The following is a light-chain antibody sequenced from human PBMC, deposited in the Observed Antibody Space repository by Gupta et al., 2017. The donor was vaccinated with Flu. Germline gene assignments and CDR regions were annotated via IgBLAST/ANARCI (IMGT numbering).Light chain of an antibody. CDR1: SHDIGGNSY. Sequence: QSALTQPPSASGSPGQSVALSCTGTSHDIGGNSYGPWYQRHPGKAPNLKIYALNKRPPGVPSRFSGSNSGNTASLTVSGLQAEDESDYYCCSYGINYVFGSGTKVTVL. J-gene: IGLJ1*01. CDR3: CSYGINYV. V-gene: IGLV2-8*01. CDR2: ALN.